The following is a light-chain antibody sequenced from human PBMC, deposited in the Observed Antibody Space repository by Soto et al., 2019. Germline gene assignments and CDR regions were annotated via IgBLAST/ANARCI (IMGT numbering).Light chain of an antibody. J-gene: IGKJ2*01. CDR1: QGIRND. Sequence: AIQMTQSPSSLSASVRDRVTITCRASQGIRNDLGWYQQKPGKAPKLLIYAASSLQSGVPSRFSGSGSGTDFTLTISSLQPEDFATYYCLQDYNYPPYTFGQGTKLEIK. V-gene: IGKV1-6*01. CDR3: LQDYNYPPYT. CDR2: AAS.